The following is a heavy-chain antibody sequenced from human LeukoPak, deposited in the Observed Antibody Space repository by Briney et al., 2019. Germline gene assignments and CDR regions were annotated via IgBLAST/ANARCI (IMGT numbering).Heavy chain of an antibody. CDR1: GGSISSYY. CDR3: ARTRIPNAFDI. Sequence: SETLSLTCTVSGGSISSYYWNWIRQPPGKGLEWIGYIYYSGSTNYNPSLKSRVTISVDTSKNQFSLKLSSVTAADTAVYYCARTRIPNAFDIWGQGTMVTVSS. D-gene: IGHD3-3*01. V-gene: IGHV4-59*01. J-gene: IGHJ3*02. CDR2: IYYSGST.